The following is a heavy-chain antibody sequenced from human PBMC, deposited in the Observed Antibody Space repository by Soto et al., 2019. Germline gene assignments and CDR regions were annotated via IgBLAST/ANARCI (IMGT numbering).Heavy chain of an antibody. CDR1: GYTFTSYG. Sequence: QVQLVQSGAEVKKPGASVKVSCKASGYTFTSYGISWVRQAPGQGLEWMGWITACNGNTKYAQKLQGRVTSTTDTSTSTADMEVRSLRSDATAVYYCARVPNYFDYWGQGTLVTVST. V-gene: IGHV1-18*01. CDR3: ARVPNYFDY. CDR2: ITACNGNT. J-gene: IGHJ4*02.